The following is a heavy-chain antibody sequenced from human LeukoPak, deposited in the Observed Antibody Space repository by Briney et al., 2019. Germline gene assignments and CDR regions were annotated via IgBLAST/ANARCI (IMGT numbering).Heavy chain of an antibody. J-gene: IGHJ3*02. Sequence: GASVKVSCKASGYTFTGYYMHWVRQAPGQGLEWMGWINPNSGGTNYAQKFQGRVTMTRDTSISTAYMELSRLRSDDTAVYYCARTSFPYDDAAFDIWGQGTMVTVSS. CDR3: ARTSFPYDDAAFDI. CDR1: GYTFTGYY. CDR2: INPNSGGT. V-gene: IGHV1-2*02. D-gene: IGHD4-17*01.